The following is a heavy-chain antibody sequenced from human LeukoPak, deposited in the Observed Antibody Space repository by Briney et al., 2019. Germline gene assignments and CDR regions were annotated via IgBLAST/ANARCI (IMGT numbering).Heavy chain of an antibody. J-gene: IGHJ4*02. CDR3: ASTYYYGSGSKPLYYFDY. CDR2: ISSSSSYI. CDR1: GFTFSSYS. V-gene: IGHV3-21*01. Sequence: GGSLRLSCAASGFTFSSYSMSWVRQAPGKGLEWVSSISSSSSYIYYADSVKGRFTISRDNAKNSLYLQMNSLRAEDTAVYYCASTYYYGSGSKPLYYFDYWGQGTLVTVSS. D-gene: IGHD3-10*01.